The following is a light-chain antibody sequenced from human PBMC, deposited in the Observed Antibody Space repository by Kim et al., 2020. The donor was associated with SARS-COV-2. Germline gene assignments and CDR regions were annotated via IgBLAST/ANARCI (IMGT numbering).Light chain of an antibody. CDR2: YDS. Sequence: PGKTARMTCGGNTIGSKSVHWYQQKPGQAPVLVIYYDSDRPSGIPERFSCSNSGNTATLTISRVEAGDEADYYCQVWDTSSDHPGVFGGGTQLTVL. CDR1: TIGSKS. J-gene: IGLJ2*01. V-gene: IGLV3-21*04. CDR3: QVWDTSSDHPGV.